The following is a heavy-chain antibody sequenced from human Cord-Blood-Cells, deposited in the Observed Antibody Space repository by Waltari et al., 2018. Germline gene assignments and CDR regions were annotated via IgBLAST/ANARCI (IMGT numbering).Heavy chain of an antibody. D-gene: IGHD4-17*01. V-gene: IGHV3-30-3*01. J-gene: IGHJ5*02. Sequence: QVQLVESGGGVVQPGRSLRLSCAASGFPFSRYAMPWVRQAPGKGLEWVAVISYDGSNKYYADSVKGRFTISRDNSKNTLYLQMNSLRAEDTAVYYCARDGREWYGDYWFDPWGQGTLVTVSS. CDR3: ARDGREWYGDYWFDP. CDR2: ISYDGSNK. CDR1: GFPFSRYA.